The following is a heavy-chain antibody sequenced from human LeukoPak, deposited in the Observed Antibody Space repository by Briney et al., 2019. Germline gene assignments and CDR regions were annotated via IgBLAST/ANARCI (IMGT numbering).Heavy chain of an antibody. CDR1: GGSITHTNY. CDR3: AREGGPYRPLDY. J-gene: IGHJ4*02. Sequence: SGTLSLTCGVSGGSITHTNYWTWVRQPPGKGLEWIGEVNLQGSTNYNPSLMGQVAISVDKSENHVSLQLTSVTAADTAVYYCAREGGPYRPLDYSGQGTLVTVSS. CDR2: VNLQGST. V-gene: IGHV4-4*02.